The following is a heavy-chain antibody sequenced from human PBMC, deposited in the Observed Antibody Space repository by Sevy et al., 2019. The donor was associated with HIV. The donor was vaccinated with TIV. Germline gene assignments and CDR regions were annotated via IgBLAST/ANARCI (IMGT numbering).Heavy chain of an antibody. CDR1: GFTFSSYS. CDR2: ISSSSSTI. D-gene: IGHD6-19*01. Sequence: GGSLRLSCAASGFTFSSYSMNWVRQAPGKGLEWASYISSSSSTIYYADSVKGRFTISRDNAKNSLYLQMNSLRDEDTAVYYCARDQHSSGWYYYYYGMDVWGQGTTVTVSS. J-gene: IGHJ6*02. CDR3: ARDQHSSGWYYYYYGMDV. V-gene: IGHV3-48*02.